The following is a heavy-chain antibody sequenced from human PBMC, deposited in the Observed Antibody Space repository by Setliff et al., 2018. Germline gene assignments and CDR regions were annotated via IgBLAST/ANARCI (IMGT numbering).Heavy chain of an antibody. D-gene: IGHD3-9*01. CDR2: ISGDSVYI. J-gene: IGHJ4*02. CDR3: ANHNPARRALNGTPLDN. CDR1: GFTFSTYS. V-gene: IGHV3-23*01. Sequence: PGGSLRLSCAASGFTFSTYSTSWVRQAPGKGLEWVSAISGDSVYIYYADSVKGRFTISRDNSKNTLYLQMRSLRAEDTAIYYCANHNPARRALNGTPLDNWGQGTLVTVSS.